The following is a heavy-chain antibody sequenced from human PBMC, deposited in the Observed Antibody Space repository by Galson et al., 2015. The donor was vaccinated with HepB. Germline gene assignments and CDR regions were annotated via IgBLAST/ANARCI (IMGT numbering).Heavy chain of an antibody. CDR2: IDWDDDK. CDR1: GFSLSTSGMC. D-gene: IGHD3-22*01. J-gene: IGHJ4*02. Sequence: PALVKPTQTLMLTCTFSGFSLSTSGMCVSWIRQPPGKALEWLALIDWDDDKYYSTSLKTRLTISKDTSKNQVVLTMTNMDPVDTATYYCARIPYYYDSSDYYFDYWGQGTLVTVSS. CDR3: ARIPYYYDSSDYYFDY. V-gene: IGHV2-70*01.